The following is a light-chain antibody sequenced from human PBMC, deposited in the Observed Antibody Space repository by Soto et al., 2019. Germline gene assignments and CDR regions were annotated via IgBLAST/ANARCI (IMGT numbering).Light chain of an antibody. V-gene: IGLV2-8*01. Sequence: QSALTQPPSASGSPGQSVTISCTGTSSDIGAYDYVSWYQQHPGKVPKLIIYEVTKRPSGVPDRFSASKSGNTASLTVSGLQDEDEADYYCTSHGGANNFYVFGTGTKVAVL. CDR2: EVT. CDR1: SSDIGAYDY. J-gene: IGLJ1*01. CDR3: TSHGGANNFYV.